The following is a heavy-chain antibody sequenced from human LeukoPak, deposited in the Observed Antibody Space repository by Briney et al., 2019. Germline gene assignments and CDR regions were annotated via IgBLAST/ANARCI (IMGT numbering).Heavy chain of an antibody. Sequence: ASVTVSCTASGYTFTGYYMHWVRHAPGQGLERMGWINPNSGGTNYAQKFQGRVTMTRDTSISTAYMELSRLRSDDTAVYYCARVWNDRNYYYYMDVWGKGTTVTVSS. CDR2: INPNSGGT. D-gene: IGHD1-1*01. CDR1: GYTFTGYY. CDR3: ARVWNDRNYYYYMDV. V-gene: IGHV1-2*02. J-gene: IGHJ6*03.